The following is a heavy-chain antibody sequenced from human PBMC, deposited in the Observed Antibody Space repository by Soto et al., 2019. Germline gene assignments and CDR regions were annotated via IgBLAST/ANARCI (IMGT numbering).Heavy chain of an antibody. V-gene: IGHV4-31*03. CDR1: GGSISSGGYY. CDR2: IYYSGST. J-gene: IGHJ5*02. D-gene: IGHD2-15*01. CDR3: ARWEGYCSGGSCYSSRWFDP. Sequence: QVQLQESGPGLVKPSQTLSLTCTVSGGSISSGGYYWSWIRQHPGKGLEWIGYIYYSGSTYYNPSLKVRVTISVDTSKNQFSLKLSSVTAADTAVYYCARWEGYCSGGSCYSSRWFDPWGQGTLVTVSS.